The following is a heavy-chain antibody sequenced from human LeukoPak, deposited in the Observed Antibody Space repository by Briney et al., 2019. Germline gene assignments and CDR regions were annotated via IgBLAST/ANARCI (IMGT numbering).Heavy chain of an antibody. CDR1: GGSFSGYY. V-gene: IGHV4-34*01. CDR3: GRRPEGATFLCYYYMDV. D-gene: IGHD1-26*01. J-gene: IGHJ6*03. CDR2: IYHSGST. Sequence: SETLSLTCAVCGGSFSGYYWTWLRQPPGKGLEWIGEIYHSGSTNYDPSLKSRVIISVDTSKKQFYLKVSSVTAADMAVYYCGRRPEGATFLCYYYMDVWGKGTTVTVSS.